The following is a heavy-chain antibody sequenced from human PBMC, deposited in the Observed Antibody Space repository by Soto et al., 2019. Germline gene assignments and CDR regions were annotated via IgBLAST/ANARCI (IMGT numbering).Heavy chain of an antibody. V-gene: IGHV1-8*01. Sequence: ASVKVSCKASGYTFSSYDINWVRQATGQGLEWIGWMSPNRGNTGYAQNFQARVTMTRDTSISTAYMELSSLTSEDTAMYYCARGVDAGVDHWGQGTLVTVSS. D-gene: IGHD1-26*01. J-gene: IGHJ4*02. CDR1: GYTFSSYD. CDR3: ARGVDAGVDH. CDR2: MSPNRGNT.